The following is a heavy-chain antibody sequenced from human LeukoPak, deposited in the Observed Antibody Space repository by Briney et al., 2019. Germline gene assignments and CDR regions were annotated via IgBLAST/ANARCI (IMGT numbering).Heavy chain of an antibody. CDR2: IITIFGTA. V-gene: IGHV1-69*05. D-gene: IGHD3-16*01. Sequence: SVKVSCKASGVTFSCYAISWVRQAPGQGLDWMGRIITIFGTANYAQKFQGRVTITTDESTSTAYMELSSLRSEDTAVYYCARGEGTFPWPHFDYWGQGTLVTVSS. CDR3: ARGEGTFPWPHFDY. CDR1: GVTFSCYA. J-gene: IGHJ4*02.